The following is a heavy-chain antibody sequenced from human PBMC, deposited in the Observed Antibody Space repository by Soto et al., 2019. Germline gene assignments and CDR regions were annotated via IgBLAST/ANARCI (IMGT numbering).Heavy chain of an antibody. J-gene: IGHJ5*01. V-gene: IGHV4-38-2*01. CDR1: GYSISSGYY. CDR3: ASVGPCVPYYSHSSTYNFESCFDS. D-gene: IGHD3-22*01. Sequence: PSETLSLTCAVSGYSISSGYYWGWLRQPPGKGLEWIGSIYHGGSTYYNPSLNSRVTLSIDMTNNHVSLILNSVTAADPAVCYCASVGPCVPYYSHSSTYNFESCFDSWGQGTLATVSS. CDR2: IYHGGST.